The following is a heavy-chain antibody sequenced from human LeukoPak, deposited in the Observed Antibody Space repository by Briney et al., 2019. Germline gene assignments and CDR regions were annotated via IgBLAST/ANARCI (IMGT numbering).Heavy chain of an antibody. CDR3: ARVRVLRYSDWLPDAFDI. D-gene: IGHD3-9*01. CDR1: GGSISSYY. V-gene: IGHV4-59*01. CDR2: IYYSGST. Sequence: PSETLSLTCTVSGGSISSYYWSWIRQPPGKGLEWIGYIYYSGSTNYNPSLKSRVTISVDTSKNQFSLKLSSVTAADTAVYYCARVRVLRYSDWLPDAFDIWGQGTMVTVSS. J-gene: IGHJ3*02.